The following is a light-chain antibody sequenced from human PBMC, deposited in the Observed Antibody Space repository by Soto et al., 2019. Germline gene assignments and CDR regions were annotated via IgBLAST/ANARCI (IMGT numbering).Light chain of an antibody. V-gene: IGLV3-21*02. CDR3: QVWDSSSDHPHVV. CDR2: DDS. J-gene: IGLJ2*01. Sequence: SYELTQPPSVSVAPGQTARLTCGGNNIGSKSVHWYQQKPGQAPVLVVYDDSDRPSAIPERFSGSNSGNTATLTISRVEAGDEADYYCQVWDSSSDHPHVVFGGGTKLTVL. CDR1: NIGSKS.